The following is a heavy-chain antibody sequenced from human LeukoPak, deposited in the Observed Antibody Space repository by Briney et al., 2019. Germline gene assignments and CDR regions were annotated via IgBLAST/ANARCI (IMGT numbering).Heavy chain of an antibody. V-gene: IGHV3-7*01. J-gene: IGHJ3*02. CDR2: IKQDGTVK. Sequence: GGSLRLSCAASGFTFSSYWMSWVRQAPGKGLEWVANIKQDGTVKYYVESVKGRFTISRDNAKNSLNVQMNSLRAEDTAVYYCARPLTGTPFDPFHIWGQGTMVTVSS. CDR1: GFTFSSYW. D-gene: IGHD1-20*01. CDR3: ARPLTGTPFDPFHI.